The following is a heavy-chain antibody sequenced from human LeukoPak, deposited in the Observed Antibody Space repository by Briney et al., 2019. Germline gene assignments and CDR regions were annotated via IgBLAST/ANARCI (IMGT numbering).Heavy chain of an antibody. CDR1: GYTFTSYG. Sequence: GASVKVSCKASGYTFTSYGISWVRQAPGQGLEWMGWISAYNGNTNYAQKLQGRVTMTTDTSTSTAYMELRSLRSDDTAVYYCARGLLLFGEGVRSDYWGQGTLVTVSS. CDR2: ISAYNGNT. J-gene: IGHJ4*02. V-gene: IGHV1-18*04. CDR3: ARGLLLFGEGVRSDY. D-gene: IGHD3-10*01.